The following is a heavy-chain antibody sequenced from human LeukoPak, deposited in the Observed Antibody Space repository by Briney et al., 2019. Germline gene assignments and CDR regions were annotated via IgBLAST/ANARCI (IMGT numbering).Heavy chain of an antibody. CDR3: ARDYAYCGGDCYFYFDY. Sequence: LETLSLTCTVSGGSVSSGSYYWSWIRQPPGKGLEWIGYIYYSGSTNYNPSLKSRVTISVDTSKNQFSLKLSSVTAADTAVYYCARDYAYCGGDCYFYFDYWGQGTLVTVSS. CDR2: IYYSGST. CDR1: GGSVSSGSYY. J-gene: IGHJ4*02. V-gene: IGHV4-61*01. D-gene: IGHD2-21*02.